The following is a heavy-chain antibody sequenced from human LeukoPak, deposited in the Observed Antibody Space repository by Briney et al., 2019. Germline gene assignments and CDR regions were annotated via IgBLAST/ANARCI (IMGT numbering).Heavy chain of an antibody. J-gene: IGHJ3*02. D-gene: IGHD3-10*01. V-gene: IGHV4-59*01. Sequence: SETLSLTCTVSGGSISSYYWSWIRQPPGKGLEWIGYIYYSGSTNYNPSLKSRVTISIDTSKNQFSLKLSSVTAADTAVYYCARDDGSGSYYGRRAFDIWGQGTMVTVSS. CDR2: IYYSGST. CDR1: GGSISSYY. CDR3: ARDDGSGSYYGRRAFDI.